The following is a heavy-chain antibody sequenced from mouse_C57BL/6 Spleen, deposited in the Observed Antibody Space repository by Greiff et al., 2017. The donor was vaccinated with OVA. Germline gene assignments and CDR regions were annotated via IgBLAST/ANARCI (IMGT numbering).Heavy chain of an antibody. CDR2: IYPRSGNT. D-gene: IGHD2-1*01. V-gene: IGHV1-81*01. J-gene: IGHJ3*01. Sequence: QLQQSGAELARPGASVKLSCKASGYTFTSYGISWVKQRTGQGLEWIGEIYPRSGNTYYNEKFKGKATLTADKSSSTAYMELRSLTSEDSAVYFCARERGNSFAYWGQGTLVTVSA. CDR1: GYTFTSYG. CDR3: ARERGNSFAY.